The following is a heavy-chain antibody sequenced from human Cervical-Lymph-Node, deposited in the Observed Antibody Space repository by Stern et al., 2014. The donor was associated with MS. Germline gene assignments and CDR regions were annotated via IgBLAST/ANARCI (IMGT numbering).Heavy chain of an antibody. V-gene: IGHV3-30-3*01. J-gene: IGHJ4*02. CDR3: ATQIWFDY. D-gene: IGHD3-16*01. Sequence: VQLEESGGGVVPPGRSLRLSCAVSGFNFSHYAMHWVRQAPGKGLEWVAAVSSEGNNKYHADSVKGRFTISRDNSKNTVYLQMNSLRDDDTAVYYCATQIWFDYWGQGTLVTVSS. CDR1: GFNFSHYA. CDR2: VSSEGNNK.